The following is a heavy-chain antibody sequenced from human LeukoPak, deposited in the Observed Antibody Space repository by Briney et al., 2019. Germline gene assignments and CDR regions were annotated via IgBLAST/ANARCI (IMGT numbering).Heavy chain of an antibody. Sequence: PGRSLRLSCAASGFTFDDYAMHWVRQAPGKGLEWVSGISWNSGSIGYADSVKGRFTISRDNAKNSLYLQMNSLRAEDTALYYCAKDMGSSWYLDAFGIWGQGTMVTVSS. J-gene: IGHJ3*02. CDR2: ISWNSGSI. V-gene: IGHV3-9*01. CDR3: AKDMGSSWYLDAFGI. D-gene: IGHD6-13*01. CDR1: GFTFDDYA.